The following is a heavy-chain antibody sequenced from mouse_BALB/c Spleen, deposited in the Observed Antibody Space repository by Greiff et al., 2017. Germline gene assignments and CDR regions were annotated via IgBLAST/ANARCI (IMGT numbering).Heavy chain of an antibody. Sequence: VKLMESGAELVRPGTSVKVSCKASGYAFTNYLIEWVKQRPGQGLEWIGVINPGSGGTNYNEKFKGKATLTADKSSSTAYMQLSSLTSDDSAVYFCARDYGSSLFDYWGQGTTLTVSS. CDR1: GYAFTNYL. V-gene: IGHV1-54*01. CDR2: INPGSGGT. J-gene: IGHJ2*01. CDR3: ARDYGSSLFDY. D-gene: IGHD1-1*01.